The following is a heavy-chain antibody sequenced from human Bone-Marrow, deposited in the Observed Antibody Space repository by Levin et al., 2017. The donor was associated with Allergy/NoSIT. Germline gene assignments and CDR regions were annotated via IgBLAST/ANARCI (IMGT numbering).Heavy chain of an antibody. CDR3: ARLAIVATIGSPFDI. D-gene: IGHD5-12*01. V-gene: IGHV5-10-1*01. Sequence: PGGSLRLSCKASGYRFTSYRISWVRQMPGKGLEWMGRIDPSDSYTNYSPSFQGHVTISVDKSISTAYLQWSSLKASDTAMYYCARLAIVATIGSPFDIWGQGTLVSVSS. CDR1: GYRFTSYR. J-gene: IGHJ3*02. CDR2: IDPSDSYT.